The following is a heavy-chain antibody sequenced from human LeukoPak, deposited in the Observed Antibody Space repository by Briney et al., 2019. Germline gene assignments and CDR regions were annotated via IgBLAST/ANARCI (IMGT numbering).Heavy chain of an antibody. CDR3: ATYRQVLLPFES. CDR1: GFTFSDYN. Sequence: GGSLRLSCAASGFTFSDYNMRWIRQAPGKGLEWVSSISRSGSTKYYADSVKGRFTISRDNAKNSLFLQMNSLRAEDTAIYYCATYRQVLLPFESWGQGTLVTVSS. V-gene: IGHV3-11*01. J-gene: IGHJ4*02. D-gene: IGHD2-8*02. CDR2: ISRSGSTK.